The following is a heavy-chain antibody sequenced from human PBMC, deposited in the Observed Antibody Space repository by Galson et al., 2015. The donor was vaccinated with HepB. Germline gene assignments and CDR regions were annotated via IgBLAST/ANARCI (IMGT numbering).Heavy chain of an antibody. Sequence: ETLSLTCTVSGGSVSSGSYYWSWIRQPPGKGLEWIGYIYYSGSTNYNPSLKSRVTISVDTSKNQFPLKLSSVTAADTAVYYCASAEVRFLEWLPLPNAFDIWGQGTMVTVSS. CDR1: GGSVSSGSYY. J-gene: IGHJ3*02. D-gene: IGHD3-3*01. CDR3: ASAEVRFLEWLPLPNAFDI. CDR2: IYYSGST. V-gene: IGHV4-61*01.